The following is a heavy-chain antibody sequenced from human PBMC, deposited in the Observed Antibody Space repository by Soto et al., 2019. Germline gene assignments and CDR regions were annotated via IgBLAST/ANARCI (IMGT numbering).Heavy chain of an antibody. D-gene: IGHD4-4*01. CDR3: ASSHDYSNYGFTENRFDY. Sequence: PGGSLRLSCAASGFTFSSYSMNWVRQAPGKGLEWVSYISSSSSTIYYADSVKGRFTISRDNAKNSLYLQMNSLRAEDTAVYYCASSHDYSNYGFTENRFDYWGQGTLVTVSS. CDR2: ISSSSSTI. CDR1: GFTFSSYS. V-gene: IGHV3-48*01. J-gene: IGHJ4*02.